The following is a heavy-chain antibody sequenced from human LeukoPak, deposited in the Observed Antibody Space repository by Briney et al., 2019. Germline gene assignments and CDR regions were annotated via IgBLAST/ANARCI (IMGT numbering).Heavy chain of an antibody. V-gene: IGHV3-64*04. CDR3: ARATVVTPCVDY. J-gene: IGHJ4*02. CDR1: GFTFSSFA. CDR2: ISSSGGST. Sequence: GGSLRLSCSASGFTFSSFAMHWVRQAPGKGLEYVSAISSSGGSTYYADSVKGRFTISRDNAKNSLYLQMNSLRAEDTAVYYCARATVVTPCVDYWGQGTLVTVSS. D-gene: IGHD4-23*01.